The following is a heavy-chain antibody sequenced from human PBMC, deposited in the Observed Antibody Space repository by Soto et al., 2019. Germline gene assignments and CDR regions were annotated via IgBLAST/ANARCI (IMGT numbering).Heavy chain of an antibody. J-gene: IGHJ4*02. CDR1: GDSVSSTSAV. Sequence: SQTLSLTCAISGDSVSSTSAVWNWIRQSPSRGLEWLGRTYDRSKWYNDYAVFVKRRITINPDPSKNQFPLQLNSVNPIVTSYSYCGSRGRLGPFDYWGQGTLVTVSS. D-gene: IGHD3-10*01. V-gene: IGHV6-1*01. CDR2: TYDRSKWYN. CDR3: GSRGRLGPFDY.